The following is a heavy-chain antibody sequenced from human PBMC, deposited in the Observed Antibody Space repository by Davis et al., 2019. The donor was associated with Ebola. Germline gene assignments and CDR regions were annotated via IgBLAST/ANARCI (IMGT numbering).Heavy chain of an antibody. V-gene: IGHV3-7*01. Sequence: PGGSLRLSCAASGFTFSSYWMSWVRQAPGKGLEWVANIKQDGSEEHYVDSVKGRFTISRDNAKNSLYLQMNSLRAEDTAVYFCSSLQYRTWGAFHIWGQGTMVTVSS. D-gene: IGHD5-24*01. CDR1: GFTFSSYW. CDR2: IKQDGSEE. CDR3: SSLQYRTWGAFHI. J-gene: IGHJ3*02.